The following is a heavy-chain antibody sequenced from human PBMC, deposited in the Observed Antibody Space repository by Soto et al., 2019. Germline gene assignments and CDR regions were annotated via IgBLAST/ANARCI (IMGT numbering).Heavy chain of an antibody. CDR1: GGTFSSYA. Sequence: QVQLVQSGAEVKKPGSSVKVSCKASGGTFSSYAISWVRQAPGQGLEWMGGIIPIFGTANYAQKFQGRVTITADETTSTADMELSSLRSEDTAVYYCARHVPAAGYYYGMDVWGQGTTVTVSS. V-gene: IGHV1-69*12. D-gene: IGHD2-2*01. J-gene: IGHJ6*02. CDR2: IIPIFGTA. CDR3: ARHVPAAGYYYGMDV.